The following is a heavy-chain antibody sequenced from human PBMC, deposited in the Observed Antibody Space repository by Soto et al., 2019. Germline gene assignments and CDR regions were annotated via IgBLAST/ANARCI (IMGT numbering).Heavy chain of an antibody. CDR3: ATDLLYYYDSSGYNYFDY. Sequence: ASVKVSCKVSGYTLTELSMHWVRQAPGKGLEWMGGFDPEDGETIYAQKFQGRVTMTEDTSTDTAYMELSSLRSEDTAVYYCATDLLYYYDSSGYNYFDYWGQGTLVTVSS. CDR2: FDPEDGET. J-gene: IGHJ4*02. D-gene: IGHD3-22*01. V-gene: IGHV1-24*01. CDR1: GYTLTELS.